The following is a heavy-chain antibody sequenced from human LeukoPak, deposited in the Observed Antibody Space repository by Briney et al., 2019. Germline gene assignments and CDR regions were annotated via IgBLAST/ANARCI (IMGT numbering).Heavy chain of an antibody. J-gene: IGHJ4*02. V-gene: IGHV4-39*07. D-gene: IGHD3-22*01. CDR3: ARVEDYYDSSGYYDY. Sequence: SETLSLTFTVSGGSISSSSYYWGWIRQPPGKGLEWIGSIYYSGSTYYNPSLKSRVTISVDTSKNQFSLKLSSVTAADTAVYYCARVEDYYDSSGYYDYWGQGTLVTVSS. CDR1: GGSISSSSYY. CDR2: IYYSGST.